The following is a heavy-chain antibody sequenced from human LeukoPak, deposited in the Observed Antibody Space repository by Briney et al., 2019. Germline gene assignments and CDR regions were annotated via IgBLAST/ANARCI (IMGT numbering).Heavy chain of an antibody. D-gene: IGHD6-19*01. Sequence: PSETLSLTCTVSGGSISSYYWSWIRQPPGKGLEWIGYIYYSGSTNYNPSLKSRVTISVDTSKNQFSLKLSSVTAADTAVYYCARDRIAVAEGFHDYYYGMDVWGQGTTVTVSS. V-gene: IGHV4-59*01. CDR1: GGSISSYY. J-gene: IGHJ6*02. CDR3: ARDRIAVAEGFHDYYYGMDV. CDR2: IYYSGST.